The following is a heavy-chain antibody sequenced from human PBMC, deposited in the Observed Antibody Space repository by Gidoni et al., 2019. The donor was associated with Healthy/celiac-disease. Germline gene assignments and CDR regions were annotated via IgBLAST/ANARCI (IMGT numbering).Heavy chain of an antibody. CDR3: ARLDSGSYYMGYYYYYGMDV. D-gene: IGHD3-10*01. J-gene: IGHJ6*02. Sequence: EVQLVQSGAEVKKPGASLRISCKGSGYSFTSYWISWVRQMPGKGLEWMGRIDPIDSYTNYSPSFQGHVTISADKSISTAYLQWSSLKASDTAMYYCARLDSGSYYMGYYYYYGMDVWGQGTTVTVSS. CDR1: GYSFTSYW. V-gene: IGHV5-10-1*03. CDR2: IDPIDSYT.